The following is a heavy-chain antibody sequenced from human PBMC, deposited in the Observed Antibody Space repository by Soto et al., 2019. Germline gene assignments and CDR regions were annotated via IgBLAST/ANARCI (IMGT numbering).Heavy chain of an antibody. D-gene: IGHD6-13*01. J-gene: IGHJ4*02. CDR2: TKNIANSYTT. Sequence: GGSLRLSCAASGFTFSDHYMDWVRQAPGKGLEWVGRTKNIANSYTTKYAASVKGRFTISRDDSKNSLYLQMNSLKTEDTAVYYCAKAPSSSWWPFDYWGQGTLVTVSS. CDR3: AKAPSSSWWPFDY. CDR1: GFTFSDHY. V-gene: IGHV3-72*01.